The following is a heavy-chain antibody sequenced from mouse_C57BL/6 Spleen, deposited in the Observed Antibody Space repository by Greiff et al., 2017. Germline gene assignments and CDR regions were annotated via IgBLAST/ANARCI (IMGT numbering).Heavy chain of an antibody. CDR2: INPNNGGT. D-gene: IGHD1-1*01. J-gene: IGHJ2*01. CDR3: AGGGYYGTFDD. CDR1: GYTFTDYD. Sequence: VQLKESGPELVKPGASVKIPCKASGYTFTDYDMDWVKQSHGQSLEWIGDINPNNGGTIYNQKFKGKATLTVDKSSSTAYMELRSLTSEDTAVYYCAGGGYYGTFDDWGQGTTLTVAS. V-gene: IGHV1-18*01.